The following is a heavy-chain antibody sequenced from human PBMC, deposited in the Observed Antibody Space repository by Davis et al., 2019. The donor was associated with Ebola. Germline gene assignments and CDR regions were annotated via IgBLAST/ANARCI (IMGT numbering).Heavy chain of an antibody. CDR2: INPNDGRT. J-gene: IGHJ4*02. CDR1: GYTFTNYY. Sequence: AASVKVSCKASGYTFTNYYMHWVRQAPGQGLEWMGMINPNDGRTIYAQKFQGRVTMTRDTSTSTVYMDLGSLRSEDTAVYYCLSTTGMTRYDWGQGTLVTVSS. V-gene: IGHV1-46*01. CDR3: LSTTGMTRYD. D-gene: IGHD1-1*01.